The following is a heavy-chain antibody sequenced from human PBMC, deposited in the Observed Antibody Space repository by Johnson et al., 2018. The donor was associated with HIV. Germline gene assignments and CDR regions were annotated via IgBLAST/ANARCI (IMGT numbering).Heavy chain of an antibody. CDR2: MSYDGSNN. Sequence: QVQLVESGGGAVQPGRSLRLSCVASGFTLSTYGMHWVRQAPGKGLEWVAVMSYDGSNNYYADSVQGRFTISRDNSQHTLYLQMNSLRAEDTAVYYCAKAFPYCTGGSCYPHRSPHDAFDIWGQGTMVTVSS. CDR1: GFTLSTYG. V-gene: IGHV3-30*18. D-gene: IGHD2-15*01. CDR3: AKAFPYCTGGSCYPHRSPHDAFDI. J-gene: IGHJ3*02.